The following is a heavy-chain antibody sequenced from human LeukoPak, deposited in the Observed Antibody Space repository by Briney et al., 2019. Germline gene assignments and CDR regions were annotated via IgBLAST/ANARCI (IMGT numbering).Heavy chain of an antibody. Sequence: SETLSLTCTVSGGSISSSSYYWGWIRQPPGKGLEWIGYIYYSGSINYNPSLKSRLTISVDTSKNQFSLKLSSVTAADTAVYYCARLRGNYFPDYWGQGTLVTVSS. J-gene: IGHJ4*02. CDR1: GGSISSSSYY. CDR3: ARLRGNYFPDY. CDR2: IYYSGSI. V-gene: IGHV4-61*05. D-gene: IGHD4-11*01.